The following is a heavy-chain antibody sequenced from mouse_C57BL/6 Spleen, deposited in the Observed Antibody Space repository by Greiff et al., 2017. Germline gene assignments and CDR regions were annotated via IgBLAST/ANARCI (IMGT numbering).Heavy chain of an antibody. CDR1: GFTFSDYG. J-gene: IGHJ4*01. V-gene: IGHV5-15*01. CDR2: ISNLAYSI. CDR3: ARKGDYYAMDY. Sequence: EVKLVESGGGLVQPGGSLKLSCAASGFTFSDYGMAWVRQAPRKGPEWVAFISNLAYSIYYADTVTGRFTISRENAKNTLSLEMSSLRSEDTAMYYCARKGDYYAMDYWGQGTSVTVSS.